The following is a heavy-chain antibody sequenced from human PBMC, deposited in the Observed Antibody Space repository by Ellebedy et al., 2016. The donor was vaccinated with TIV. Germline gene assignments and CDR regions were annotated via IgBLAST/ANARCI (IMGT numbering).Heavy chain of an antibody. CDR1: GHSFTSYR. D-gene: IGHD6-13*01. CDR3: ARLSSPYSTRYWFDP. V-gene: IGHV5-51*01. Sequence: GESLKISCKGSGHSFTSYRIAWVRQMPGKGLEWMGIIYPGDSETRYSPSFQGQVTISVDKSISTAYLQWSSLKASDTAMYYCARLSSPYSTRYWFDPWGQGTLVTVSS. J-gene: IGHJ5*02. CDR2: IYPGDSET.